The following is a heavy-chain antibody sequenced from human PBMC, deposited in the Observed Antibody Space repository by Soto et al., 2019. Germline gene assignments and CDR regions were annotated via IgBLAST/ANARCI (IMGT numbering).Heavy chain of an antibody. CDR2: IYWDDDK. J-gene: IGHJ4*02. V-gene: IGHV2-5*02. CDR3: AHIRVVVAATVFGALDFDY. D-gene: IGHD2-15*01. CDR1: GFSLSTSGVG. Sequence: SGPTLVNPTQTLTLTCTFSGFSLSTSGVGVGWIRQPPGKALEWLALIYWDDDKRYSPSLKSRLTITKDTSKNQVVLTMTNMDPVDTATYYCAHIRVVVAATVFGALDFDYWGQGTLVTVSS.